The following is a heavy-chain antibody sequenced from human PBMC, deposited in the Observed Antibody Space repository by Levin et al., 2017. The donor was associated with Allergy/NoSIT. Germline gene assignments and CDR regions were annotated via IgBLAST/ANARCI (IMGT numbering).Heavy chain of an antibody. CDR2: IYHSGSA. V-gene: IGHV4-4*02. D-gene: IGHD3-10*01. CDR3: AREGLYGSGNYFDY. J-gene: IGHJ4*02. Sequence: SETLSLTCTVSGGSISSSNWWSWVRQPPGKGLEWIGEIYHSGSANYNPSLKSRVTISVDKSKNQFSLKLKSVTAADTAVYYCAREGLYGSGNYFDYWGQGTLVTVST. CDR1: GGSISSSNW.